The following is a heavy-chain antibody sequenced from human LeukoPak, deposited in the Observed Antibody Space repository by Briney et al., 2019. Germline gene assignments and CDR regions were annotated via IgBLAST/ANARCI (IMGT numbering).Heavy chain of an antibody. D-gene: IGHD3-16*01. CDR2: ISGSAGST. V-gene: IGHV3-23*01. CDR1: GFTFSRYA. CDR3: ARRPLSAYSSMDV. Sequence: PGGSLRLSCAASGFTFSRYAMSWVRQAPGEGLEWVSTISGSAGSTYYADSVKGRFTISGDNAKNTLYLQMNSLRAEDTAVYYCARRPLSAYSSMDVSGTGTPLTVSS. J-gene: IGHJ6*03.